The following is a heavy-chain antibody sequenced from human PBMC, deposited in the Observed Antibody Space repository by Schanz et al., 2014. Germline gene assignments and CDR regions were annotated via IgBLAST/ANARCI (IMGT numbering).Heavy chain of an antibody. J-gene: IGHJ3*01. V-gene: IGHV3-48*01. CDR2: ISGSSSTK. CDR1: GITFSGYS. D-gene: IGHD2-8*01. Sequence: AQLVESGGGVVQPGRSLRLSCAASGITFSGYSMNWVRQAPGKGLEWVSYISGSSSTKYYADSVKGRFTISRDNGKKSLYRQINSVRAEDTAVYFCARDYESDLYSPRHDAFDVWGQGTVVNGSS. CDR3: ARDYESDLYSPRHDAFDV.